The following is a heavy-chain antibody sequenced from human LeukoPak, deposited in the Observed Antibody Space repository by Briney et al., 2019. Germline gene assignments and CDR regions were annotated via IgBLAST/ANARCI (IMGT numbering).Heavy chain of an antibody. D-gene: IGHD5-18*01. CDR3: AKGIQLWFYYFDY. V-gene: IGHV3-23*01. Sequence: GGSLRLSCAASGFPFSSYDMSWVRRAPGKGLEWVSVISASAVHIFYADSVKGRFTISRDNSKNTLYLQMNSLRAEDTAVYYCAKGIQLWFYYFDYWGQGTLVTVSS. CDR2: ISASAVHI. J-gene: IGHJ4*02. CDR1: GFPFSSYD.